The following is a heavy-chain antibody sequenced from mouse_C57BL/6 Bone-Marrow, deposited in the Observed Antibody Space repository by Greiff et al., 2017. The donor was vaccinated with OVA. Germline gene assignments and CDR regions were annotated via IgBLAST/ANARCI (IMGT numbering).Heavy chain of an antibody. D-gene: IGHD1-1*01. CDR2: IYPGSGST. CDR1: GYTFTSYW. J-gene: IGHJ2*01. CDR3: ARLIYYYGSSPFDY. V-gene: IGHV1-55*01. Sequence: QVQLQQPGAELAKPGASVKMSCKASGYTFTSYWITWVKQRPGQGLEWIGDIYPGSGSTNYNEKFKSKATLTVDTSSSTAYMQLSSLTSEDSAVYYCARLIYYYGSSPFDYWGQGTTLTVSS.